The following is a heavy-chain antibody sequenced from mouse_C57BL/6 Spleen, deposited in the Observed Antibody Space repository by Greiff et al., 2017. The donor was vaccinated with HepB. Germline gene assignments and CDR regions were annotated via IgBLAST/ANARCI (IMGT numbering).Heavy chain of an antibody. Sequence: VNLVESGAELARPGASVKLSCKASGYTFTSYGISWVKQRTGQGLEWIGEIYPRSGNTYYNEKFKGKATLTADKSSSTAYMELRSLTSEDSAVYFCARKRVITTVVATHWYFDVWGTGTTVTVSS. V-gene: IGHV1-81*01. J-gene: IGHJ1*03. D-gene: IGHD1-1*01. CDR3: ARKRVITTVVATHWYFDV. CDR2: IYPRSGNT. CDR1: GYTFTSYG.